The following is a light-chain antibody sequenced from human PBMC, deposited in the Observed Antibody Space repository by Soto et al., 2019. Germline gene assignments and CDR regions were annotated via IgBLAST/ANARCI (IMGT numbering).Light chain of an antibody. Sequence: DIQMTQSPSSLSASVADRVTITCRASQDISHSLNWVQQKPGKAPKLLIYHALNLELGVPSRFSGSASGTDFTLTISGLQPEDIATYYCQQYYNLPPTFGGGTRVDIK. CDR3: QQYYNLPPT. J-gene: IGKJ4*01. CDR1: QDISHS. V-gene: IGKV1-33*01. CDR2: HAL.